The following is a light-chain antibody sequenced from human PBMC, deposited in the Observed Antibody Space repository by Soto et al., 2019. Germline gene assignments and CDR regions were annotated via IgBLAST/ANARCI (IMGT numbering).Light chain of an antibody. J-gene: IGKJ5*01. Sequence: EILFTQSPGTLSLSPGERATLSCRASQSVSSSYLAWYQQKPGQAPRLIIYGASSRATGILERFIGSGAGTACTLAISSLEPEDVAVDYCLQRSNSTITFGQGTRLEIK. CDR1: QSVSSSY. CDR2: GAS. CDR3: LQRSNSTIT. V-gene: IGKV3D-20*02.